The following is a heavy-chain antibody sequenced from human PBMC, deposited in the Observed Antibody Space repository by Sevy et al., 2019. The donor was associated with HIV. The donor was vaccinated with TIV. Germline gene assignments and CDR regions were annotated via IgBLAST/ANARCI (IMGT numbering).Heavy chain of an antibody. V-gene: IGHV4-31*03. CDR1: GGSISSGGYY. Sequence: SETLSLTCTVSGGSISSGGYYWSWIRQHPGKGLEWIGYIYYSGSTYYNPSLKSRVTISVDTSKNQFSLKLSSVTAADRAVYYCARDIGFPSGGGGDEGYFDYWGQGTLVTVSS. CDR2: IYYSGST. D-gene: IGHD1-26*01. J-gene: IGHJ4*02. CDR3: ARDIGFPSGGGGDEGYFDY.